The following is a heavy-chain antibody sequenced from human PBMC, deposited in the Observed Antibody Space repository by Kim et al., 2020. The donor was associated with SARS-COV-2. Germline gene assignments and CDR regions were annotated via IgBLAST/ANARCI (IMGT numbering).Heavy chain of an antibody. Sequence: SGPTLVNPTQTLTLTCTFSGFSLSTSGMCVSWIRQPPGKALEWLALIDWDDDKYYSTSLKTRLTISKDTSKNQVVLTMTNMDPVDTATYYCARIQAHYGSGSYYLPGHYCYGMDVWGQGTTVTVSS. CDR3: ARIQAHYGSGSYYLPGHYCYGMDV. CDR1: GFSLSTSGMC. D-gene: IGHD3-10*01. J-gene: IGHJ6*02. V-gene: IGHV2-70*01. CDR2: IDWDDDK.